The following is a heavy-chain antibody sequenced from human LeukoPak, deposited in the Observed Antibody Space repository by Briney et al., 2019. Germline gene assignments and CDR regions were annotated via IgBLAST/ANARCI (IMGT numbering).Heavy chain of an antibody. V-gene: IGHV3-74*01. CDR2: INSDGSTT. J-gene: IGHJ4*02. Sequence: GGSVRLSCAASGFTFSSYWMHWVRQAPGKGLVWVSRINSDGSTTTYADSVKGRFTISRDNAKNTLYLQMNSLRAEDTAVYYCARGYSGSYRVDYWGQGTLVTVSS. CDR1: GFTFSSYW. CDR3: ARGYSGSYRVDY. D-gene: IGHD1-26*01.